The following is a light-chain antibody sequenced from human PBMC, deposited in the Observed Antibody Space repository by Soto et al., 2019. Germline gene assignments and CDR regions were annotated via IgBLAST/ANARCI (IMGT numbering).Light chain of an antibody. CDR3: FVSFPDGRPWM. Sequence: QAVVTQEPSLTVSPGGTVTLTCGSSTGAVTSSHYPYWLQQKPGQAPRTLIYDSNNRHSWTPARFSGSLLGGKAALTLSGAQPEDEADYYCFVSFPDGRPWMIGGGTKLTVL. CDR1: TGAVTSSHY. J-gene: IGLJ3*02. V-gene: IGLV7-46*01. CDR2: DSN.